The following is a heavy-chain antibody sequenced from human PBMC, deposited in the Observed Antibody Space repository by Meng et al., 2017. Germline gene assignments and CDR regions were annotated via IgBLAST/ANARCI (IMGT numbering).Heavy chain of an antibody. V-gene: IGHV2-70*01. Sequence: SGPTLVKPTQTLTLTCTFSGFSLSTSGMCVSWIRQPPGKALEWLALINWDDDKYYRTSLKTRLTISKDTSKNQVVLTMTNMDPVDTATYYCARINVGDGYGTFDYWGQGTLVTVSS. CDR3: ARINVGDGYGTFDY. J-gene: IGHJ4*02. CDR1: GFSLSTSGMC. CDR2: INWDDDK. D-gene: IGHD5-24*01.